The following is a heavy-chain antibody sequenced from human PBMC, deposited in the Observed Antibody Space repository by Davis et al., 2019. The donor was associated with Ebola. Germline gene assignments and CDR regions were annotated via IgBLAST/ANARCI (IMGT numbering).Heavy chain of an antibody. CDR1: GFTFSQYV. J-gene: IGHJ4*02. CDR3: ARVNGGVTAGEY. V-gene: IGHV3-48*02. CDR2: IDNSGGTI. Sequence: GGSLRLSCAASGFTFSQYVMNWVRQAPGKGLECISYIDNSGGTIHYANSVKGRFTVSRDNAENSLYLQMNSLRDDDTAIYYCARVNGGVTAGEYWGQGTLVTVSS. D-gene: IGHD2-2*01.